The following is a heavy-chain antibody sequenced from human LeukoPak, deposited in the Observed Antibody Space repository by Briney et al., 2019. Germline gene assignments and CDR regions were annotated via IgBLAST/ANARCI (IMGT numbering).Heavy chain of an antibody. CDR3: AGGNSGYDQSDY. CDR2: IYYSGST. V-gene: IGHV4-59*01. J-gene: IGHJ4*02. Sequence: PSETLSLTCTVSGGSISSYYWSWIRQPPGKGLEWIGYIYYSGSTNYNPSLKSRVTISVATCKNQFSLKLSSVTAADTAVYYCAGGNSGYDQSDYWGEGTLVTVSS. CDR1: GGSISSYY. D-gene: IGHD5-12*01.